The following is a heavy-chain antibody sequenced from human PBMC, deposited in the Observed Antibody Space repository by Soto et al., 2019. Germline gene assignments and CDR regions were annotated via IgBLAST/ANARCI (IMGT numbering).Heavy chain of an antibody. CDR3: ARDKGITSDY. V-gene: IGHV4-38-2*02. Sequence: ETLSLTCAVSCYSISSGYYWGWNRQPPGKGLECIGSIYHSGSTYYNPPLKSRVTRSVDTSKNQFSRKLSSVTAADTAVYYCARDKGITSDYWGQGTLVNVSS. CDR2: IYHSGST. J-gene: IGHJ4*02. CDR1: CYSISSGYY. D-gene: IGHD3-10*01.